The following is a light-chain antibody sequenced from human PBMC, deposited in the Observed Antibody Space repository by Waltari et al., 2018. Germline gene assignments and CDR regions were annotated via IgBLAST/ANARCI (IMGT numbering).Light chain of an antibody. CDR2: DVT. J-gene: IGLJ2*01. V-gene: IGLV2-11*01. CDR3: SSYAGNYVA. CDR1: RSDVGGDTF. Sequence: QSALTQPRSVSGSPGPSVTISCTGTRSDVGGDTFVSWYQHHPGTAPKLIISDVTKRPAGVPDRFSGSKSGNTASLTISGLQAEDEADYYCSSYAGNYVAFGGGTKLTVL.